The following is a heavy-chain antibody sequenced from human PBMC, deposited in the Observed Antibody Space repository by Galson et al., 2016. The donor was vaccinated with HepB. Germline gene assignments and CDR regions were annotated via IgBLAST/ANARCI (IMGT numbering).Heavy chain of an antibody. Sequence: SLRLSCAGSEFTFSGAAVHWARQPFGKGLEWIGHIRSRAKNYATAYAASVRGRFTISRDDSKNTAYLQMSSLRTDDTAVYFCIRHEEHYRPFWGQGTLITVSS. CDR1: EFTFSGAA. J-gene: IGHJ4*02. V-gene: IGHV3-73*01. CDR2: IRSRAKNYAT. CDR3: IRHEEHYRPF. D-gene: IGHD1/OR15-1a*01.